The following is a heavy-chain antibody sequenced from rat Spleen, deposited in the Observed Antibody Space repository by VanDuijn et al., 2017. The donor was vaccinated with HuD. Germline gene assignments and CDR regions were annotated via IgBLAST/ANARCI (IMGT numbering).Heavy chain of an antibody. CDR1: GFTFSNYG. CDR2: INYDGGST. CDR3: TTRDYGYNY. Sequence: EVQLVESGGGSVQPGRSMKLSCAASGFTFSNYGMAWVRQAPKKGLEWVTYINYDGGSTYYRDSVKGRFTISRDNAKSTLYLQMDSLRSEDTATYYCTTRDYGYNYWGQGVMVTVSS. V-gene: IGHV5-20*01. D-gene: IGHD1-9*01. J-gene: IGHJ2*01.